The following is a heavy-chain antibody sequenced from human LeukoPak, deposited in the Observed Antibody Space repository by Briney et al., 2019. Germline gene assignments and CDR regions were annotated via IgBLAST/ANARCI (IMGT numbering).Heavy chain of an antibody. J-gene: IGHJ6*02. D-gene: IGHD6-13*01. CDR1: GFIFSSYS. Sequence: GGSLRLSCAASGFIFSSYSMSWVRQAPGKGLEWVSGITGSGGNTYYADSVKGRFTISKDNSKNTVYLQMSSLRVDDTAVYCCAKAASSSWPSYYYGMDVWGQGTTVTVSS. CDR3: AKAASSSWPSYYYGMDV. V-gene: IGHV3-23*01. CDR2: ITGSGGNT.